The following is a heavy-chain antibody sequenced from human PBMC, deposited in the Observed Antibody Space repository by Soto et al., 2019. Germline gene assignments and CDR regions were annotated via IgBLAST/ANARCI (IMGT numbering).Heavy chain of an antibody. CDR1: GDSISSSSYY. D-gene: IGHD3-3*02. V-gene: IGHV4-39*01. J-gene: IGHJ5*02. Sequence: ETLSLTCAVSGDSISSSSYYWAWIRQPPGKGLEWIGSIHYRANSYYSPSLKSRITISVDTSKNQISLRLSSVTAADTAVYYCARPLQLAVSGFDPWGQGTLVTVSS. CDR2: IHYRANS. CDR3: ARPLQLAVSGFDP.